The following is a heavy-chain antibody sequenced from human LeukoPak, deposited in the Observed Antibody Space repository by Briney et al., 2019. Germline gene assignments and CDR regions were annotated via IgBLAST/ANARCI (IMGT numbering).Heavy chain of an antibody. CDR3: ARRYYCSGGSCYSVIIVGAFDI. CDR2: IIPIFGTA. J-gene: IGHJ3*02. V-gene: IGHV1-69*05. D-gene: IGHD2-15*01. CDR1: GYTFTGYY. Sequence: SVKVSCKASGYTFTGYYMHWVRQAPGQGLEWMGGIIPIFGTANYAQKFQGRVTITTDESTSTAYMELSSLRSEDTAVYYCARRYYCSGGSCYSVIIVGAFDIWGQGTMVTVSS.